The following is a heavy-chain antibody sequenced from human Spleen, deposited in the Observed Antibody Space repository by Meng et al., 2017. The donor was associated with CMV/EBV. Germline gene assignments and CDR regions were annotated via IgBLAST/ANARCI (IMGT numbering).Heavy chain of an antibody. CDR1: GFTFSNYG. CDR3: AKDLYDSSGDRMFDY. J-gene: IGHJ4*02. D-gene: IGHD3-22*01. CDR2: IRYDVSNK. V-gene: IGHV3-30*02. Sequence: GESLKISCAASGFTFSNYGMHWVRQAPDKGLEWVAFIRYDVSNKLYADSVKGRFTISRDNSKNTLYLQMNSLRAEDTAVYYCAKDLYDSSGDRMFDYWGQGTLVTVSS.